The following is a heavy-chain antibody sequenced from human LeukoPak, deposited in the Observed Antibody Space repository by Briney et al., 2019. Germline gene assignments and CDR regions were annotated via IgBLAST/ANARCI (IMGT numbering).Heavy chain of an antibody. CDR1: GYTFTSYD. CDR2: MNPNSGNT. V-gene: IGHV1-8*01. CDR3: ARTSGSYSEFDY. D-gene: IGHD1-26*01. Sequence: ASVKVSCTASGYTFTSYDINWVRQATGQGLEWMGWMNPNSGNTGYAQKFQGRVTMTRNTSISTAYMELSSLRSEDTAVYYCARTSGSYSEFDYWGQGTLVTVSS. J-gene: IGHJ4*02.